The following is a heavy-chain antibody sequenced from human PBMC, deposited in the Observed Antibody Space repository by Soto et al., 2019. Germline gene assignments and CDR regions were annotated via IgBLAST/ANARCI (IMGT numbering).Heavy chain of an antibody. V-gene: IGHV3-64*02. D-gene: IGHD2-15*01. CDR2: ITRDGGIT. Sequence: GGSLGLSCAASGFAFSNYGIHWVRQAPGKGLEYVSAITRDGGITYYADSVKGRFFISRDNSKNTLYLQMASLRAEYMAVYYCARVFYASGGIYYDYWGQGKMVTVSA. CDR3: ARVFYASGGIYYDY. J-gene: IGHJ4*02. CDR1: GFAFSNYG.